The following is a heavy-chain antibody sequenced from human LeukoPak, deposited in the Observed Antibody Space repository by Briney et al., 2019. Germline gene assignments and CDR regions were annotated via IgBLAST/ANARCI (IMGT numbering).Heavy chain of an antibody. CDR1: GGSVSSGSYY. CDR2: IYYSGST. D-gene: IGHD2-2*01. V-gene: IGHV4-61*01. Sequence: KTSETLSLTCTVSGGSVSSGSYYWSWIRQPPGKGLEWIGYIYYSGSTNYNPSLKSRVTISVDTSKNQFSLKLSSVTAADTAVYYCARQGLGKPAAMMGYDAFDIWGQGTMVTVSS. CDR3: ARQGLGKPAAMMGYDAFDI. J-gene: IGHJ3*02.